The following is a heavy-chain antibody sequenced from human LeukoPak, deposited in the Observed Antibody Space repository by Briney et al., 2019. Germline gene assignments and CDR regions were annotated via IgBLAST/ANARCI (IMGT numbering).Heavy chain of an antibody. J-gene: IGHJ6*03. D-gene: IGHD2-15*01. CDR3: AKRYCSGGSCSYYYYYMDV. CDR1: GFTFSSYG. CDR2: ISGSGGST. V-gene: IGHV3-23*01. Sequence: GGSLRLSCAASGFTFSSYGMSWVRQAPGKGLEWVSAISGSGGSTYYADSVKGRFTISRANYKNTLNLQMNSLRAEDTAVYYCAKRYCSGGSCSYYYYYMDVWGKGTTVTVSS.